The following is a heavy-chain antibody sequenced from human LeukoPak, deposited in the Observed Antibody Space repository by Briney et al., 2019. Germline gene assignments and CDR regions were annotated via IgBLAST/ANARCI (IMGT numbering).Heavy chain of an antibody. J-gene: IGHJ6*02. CDR3: AREVAVAGSLMDV. Sequence: KPSETLSLTCTVSGGSISSYYWSWIRQPPGKGLEWMGNIYYSGSTNYNSSLKSRVTMSVDTSKNQFSLKLSSVTAADTAVYYCAREVAVAGSLMDVWGQGTTVTVSS. V-gene: IGHV4-59*12. CDR1: GGSISSYY. D-gene: IGHD6-19*01. CDR2: IYYSGST.